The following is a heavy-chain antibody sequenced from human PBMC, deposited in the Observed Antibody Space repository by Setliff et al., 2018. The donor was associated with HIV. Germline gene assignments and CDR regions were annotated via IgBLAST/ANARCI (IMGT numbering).Heavy chain of an antibody. CDR2: IDPSDSYV. D-gene: IGHD4-17*01. CDR1: GYKFTGYW. V-gene: IGHV5-10-1*01. CDR3: ARHKNGAYSLDS. Sequence: LKISCKASGYKFTGYWINWVRQMSGKGLEWMGRIDPSDSYVDYSPSFQGHVTISIDKSVSSAHLQWSSLKASDTAMYYCARHKNGAYSLDSWGQGTLVTAPQ. J-gene: IGHJ4*02.